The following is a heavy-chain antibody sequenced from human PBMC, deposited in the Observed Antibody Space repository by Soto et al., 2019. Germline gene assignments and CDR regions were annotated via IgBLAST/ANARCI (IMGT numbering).Heavy chain of an antibody. D-gene: IGHD1-1*01. CDR2: IRQDGSEQ. CDR3: MTTTRDRPFDY. J-gene: IGHJ4*02. CDR1: GFSFSSYW. V-gene: IGHV3-7*05. Sequence: EVPLVESGGDLVQPGGSLRLSCEASGFSFSSYWMTWVRQAPGKRLEYVAIIRQDGSEQKYVDSVMGRFTISRDNAKTSSYLQMNSLRDEDTAVYYCMTTTRDRPFDYWGEGALVSFSS.